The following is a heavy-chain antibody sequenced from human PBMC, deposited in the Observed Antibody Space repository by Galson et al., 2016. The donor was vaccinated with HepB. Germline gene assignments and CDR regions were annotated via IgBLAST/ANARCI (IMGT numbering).Heavy chain of an antibody. CDR3: VRARLKTFDL. V-gene: IGHV3-30*03. CDR1: GFAFGSYA. J-gene: IGHJ4*02. CDR2: ISYDGLTK. Sequence: SLRLSCAASGFAFGSYALHWVRQTSVKGLEWVAFISYDGLTKHYADSVKGRFTVSRDNSQNTVFLHMASLRQDDAALYFCVRARLKTFDLWGQGTGVAVSS.